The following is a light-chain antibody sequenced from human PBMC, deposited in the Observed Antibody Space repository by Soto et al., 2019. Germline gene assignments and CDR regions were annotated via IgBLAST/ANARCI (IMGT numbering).Light chain of an antibody. V-gene: IGLV2-8*01. J-gene: IGLJ1*01. CDR2: EVN. Sequence: QSALTQPPSASGSPGQSVTIYCTGTNNDIGGYTYVSWYQQLPGKAPKLMIYEVNKRPTGIPDRFSGSKSGNTASLTVSGLQTADDAEYFCSSYSRSINYVFGTGTKLTVL. CDR1: NNDIGGYTY. CDR3: SSYSRSINYV.